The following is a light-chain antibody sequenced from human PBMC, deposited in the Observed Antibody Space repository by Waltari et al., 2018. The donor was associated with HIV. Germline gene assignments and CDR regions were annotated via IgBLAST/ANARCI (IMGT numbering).Light chain of an antibody. V-gene: IGLV2-11*01. CDR3: CSYAGTYTYV. CDR1: ITEIGYLAY. Sequence: QSPLTQPRSVSGPPGQPVTISRTGTITEIGYLAYVSWYQQYPGKALKVIIYEVSQRPSGVPDRFTASKSGITASLTISGLQDEDEADYYCCSYAGTYTYVFGTGTTVTVL. J-gene: IGLJ1*01. CDR2: EVS.